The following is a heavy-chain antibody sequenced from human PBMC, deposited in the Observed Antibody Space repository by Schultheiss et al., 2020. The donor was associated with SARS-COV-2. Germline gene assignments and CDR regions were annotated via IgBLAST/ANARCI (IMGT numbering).Heavy chain of an antibody. CDR2: ISYDGSDQ. D-gene: IGHD6-19*01. Sequence: GGSLRLSCAAFSSYAMHWVRQAPGKGLEWVAVISYDGSDQYYADSVKGRFTISRDNSKNTLYLQMSSLRAEDTAIYYCAKSTPLFSSGWYGFDYWGQGTLVTVSS. V-gene: IGHV3-30-3*02. J-gene: IGHJ4*02. CDR1: SSYA. CDR3: AKSTPLFSSGWYGFDY.